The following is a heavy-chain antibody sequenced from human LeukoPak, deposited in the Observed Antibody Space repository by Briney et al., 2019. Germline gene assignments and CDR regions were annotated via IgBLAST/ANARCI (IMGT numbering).Heavy chain of an antibody. CDR3: ARPPCSSTTCASRFDY. CDR2: IYSGGST. J-gene: IGHJ4*02. Sequence: PGGSLRLSCAASGFTVSSNYMSWVRQAPGKGLEWVSVIYSGGSTYYADSVKGRFTISRDNSKNTLYLQMNSLRAEDTALYYCARPPCSSTTCASRFDYWGQGALVIVSS. D-gene: IGHD2-2*01. CDR1: GFTVSSNY. V-gene: IGHV3-53*05.